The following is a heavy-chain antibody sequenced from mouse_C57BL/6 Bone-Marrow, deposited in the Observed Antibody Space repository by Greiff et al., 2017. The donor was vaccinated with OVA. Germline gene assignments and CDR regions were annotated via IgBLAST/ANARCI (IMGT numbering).Heavy chain of an antibody. CDR3: ARRADYYGSSLDY. D-gene: IGHD1-1*01. CDR2: IYPGSGNT. J-gene: IGHJ2*01. V-gene: IGHV1-76*01. CDR1: GYTFTDYY. Sequence: VMLVESGAELVRPGASVKLSCKASGYTFTDYYINWVKQRPGQGLEWIARIYPGSGNTYYNEKFKGKATLTAEKSSSTAYMQLSSLTSEDSAVYFCARRADYYGSSLDYWGQGTTLTVSS.